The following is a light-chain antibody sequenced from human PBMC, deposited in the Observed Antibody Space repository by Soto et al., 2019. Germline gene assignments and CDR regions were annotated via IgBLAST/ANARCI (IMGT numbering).Light chain of an antibody. J-gene: IGLJ1*01. CDR2: EVS. CDR3: SSYTSSSTLV. V-gene: IGLV2-14*01. Sequence: QSPLTQPASVSGSPGQSITISCTVTSSDVGGYNYVSWYQQHPGKAPKLMIYEVSNRPSGVSNRFSGSKSGNTASLTISGLQAEDEADYYCSSYTSSSTLVFGTGTKVTVL. CDR1: SSDVGGYNY.